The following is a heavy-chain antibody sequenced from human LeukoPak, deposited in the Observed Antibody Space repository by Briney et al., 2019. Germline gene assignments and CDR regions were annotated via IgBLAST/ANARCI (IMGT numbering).Heavy chain of an antibody. CDR2: ISSSSSYI. D-gene: IGHD3-3*01. CDR3: ASGYYDFWSGYYGY. J-gene: IGHJ4*02. CDR1: GFTFSSYS. V-gene: IGHV3-21*01. Sequence: GGSLRLSCAASGFTFSSYSMNWVRQAPGKGLEWASSISSSSSYIYYADSVKGRFTISRDNAKNSLYLQMNSLRAEDTAVYYCASGYYDFWSGYYGYWGQGTLVTVSS.